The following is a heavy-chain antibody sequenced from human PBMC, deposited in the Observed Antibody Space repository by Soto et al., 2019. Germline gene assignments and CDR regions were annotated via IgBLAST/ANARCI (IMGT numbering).Heavy chain of an antibody. CDR1: GFTFSNYW. V-gene: IGHV3-74*01. CDR3: ASRHNVMAV. J-gene: IGHJ6*02. Sequence: GGSLRLSCAASGFTFSNYWMHWVRQAPGKGLVWVSRIKSDGSSTNYADSVKGRFTSSRDNAKNTLYLQLNSLRVEDTAVYYCASRHNVMAVWGQGTTVPVSS. CDR2: IKSDGSST.